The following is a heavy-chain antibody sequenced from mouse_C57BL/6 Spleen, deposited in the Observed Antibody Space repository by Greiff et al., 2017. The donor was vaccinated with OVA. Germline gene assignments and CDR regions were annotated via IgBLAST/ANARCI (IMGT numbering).Heavy chain of an antibody. V-gene: IGHV1-80*01. CDR3: ARRAYYSNFDY. J-gene: IGHJ2*01. CDR2: IYPGDGDT. D-gene: IGHD2-5*01. Sequence: VQLQESGAELVKPGASVKISCKASGYAFSSYWMNWVKQRPGKGLEWIGQIYPGDGDTNYNGKFKGKATLTADKSSSTAYMQLSSLTSEDSAVYFCARRAYYSNFDYWGQGTTLTVSS. CDR1: GYAFSSYW.